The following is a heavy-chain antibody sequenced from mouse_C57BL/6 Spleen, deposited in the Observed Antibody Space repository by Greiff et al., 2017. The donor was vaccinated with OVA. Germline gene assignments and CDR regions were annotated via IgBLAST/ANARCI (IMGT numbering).Heavy chain of an antibody. CDR2: IHPNSGST. Sequence: QVQLQQPGAELVKPGASVKLSCKASGYTFTSYWMHWVKQRPGQGLEWIGMIHPNSGSTNYNEKFKSKATLTVDKSSSTAYMQLSSLTSEDSAVYYCARNSNYVYYYAMDYWGQGTSVTVSS. D-gene: IGHD2-5*01. CDR3: ARNSNYVYYYAMDY. CDR1: GYTFTSYW. J-gene: IGHJ4*01. V-gene: IGHV1-64*01.